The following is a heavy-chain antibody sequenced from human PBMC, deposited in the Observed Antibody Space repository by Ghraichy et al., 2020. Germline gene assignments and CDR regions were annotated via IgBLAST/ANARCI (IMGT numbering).Heavy chain of an antibody. Sequence: GGSLRLSCVASGFTFSSYWMSWVRQAPGKGLEWVSNIKQDGSKIYYVDSVKGRFIISRDNAKNSLYLQMNSLRAEDTAVYYCARDQGDFAMALYYYGMDAWGQGTTITVSS. J-gene: IGHJ6*02. CDR1: GFTFSSYW. CDR3: ARDQGDFAMALYYYGMDA. V-gene: IGHV3-7*01. CDR2: IKQDGSKI. D-gene: IGHD3-16*01.